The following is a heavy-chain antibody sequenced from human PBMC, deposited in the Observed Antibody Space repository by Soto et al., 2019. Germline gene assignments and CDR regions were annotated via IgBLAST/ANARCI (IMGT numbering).Heavy chain of an antibody. Sequence: PSETLSLTCTVSGGSISSYYWSWIRQPPGKGLEWIGYIYYSGSTNYNPSLKSRVTISVDTSKNQFSLKLSSMTAADTAVYYCARDRTKYYDILTGKGYYYYGMDVWGQGTTVTVSS. V-gene: IGHV4-59*01. J-gene: IGHJ6*02. CDR3: ARDRTKYYDILTGKGYYYYGMDV. D-gene: IGHD3-9*01. CDR2: IYYSGST. CDR1: GGSISSYY.